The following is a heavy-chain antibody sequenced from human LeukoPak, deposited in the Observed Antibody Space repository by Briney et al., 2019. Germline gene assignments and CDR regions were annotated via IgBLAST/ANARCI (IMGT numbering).Heavy chain of an antibody. V-gene: IGHV4-59*01. D-gene: IGHD2-15*01. Sequence: SETPSLTCTVSGGSISRYYWSWIRQPPGKGLEWIGDIYHSGSTDYNPSLKSRVTISADTSKNQFSLKLTSVTAADTAVYYYARVKSDVVVYTHYYYGMDVWGQGTTVTVSS. CDR3: ARVKSDVVVYTHYYYGMDV. CDR1: GGSISRYY. J-gene: IGHJ6*02. CDR2: IYHSGST.